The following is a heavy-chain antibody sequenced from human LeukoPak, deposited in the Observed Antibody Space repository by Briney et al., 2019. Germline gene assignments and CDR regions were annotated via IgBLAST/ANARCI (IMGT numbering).Heavy chain of an antibody. CDR3: AKDYGTSCPDY. Sequence: GGSLRLSCTASGFTFSSYGMHCVRQAPDKGREWVAYLRCYGSNKYYADSVRRVFTISRDNSKLTLYVNVHTLRAEDTSVYYCAKDYGTSCPDYWGQGTLVTVSS. V-gene: IGHV3-30*02. CDR1: GFTFSSYG. J-gene: IGHJ4*02. D-gene: IGHD2-2*01. CDR2: LRCYGSNK.